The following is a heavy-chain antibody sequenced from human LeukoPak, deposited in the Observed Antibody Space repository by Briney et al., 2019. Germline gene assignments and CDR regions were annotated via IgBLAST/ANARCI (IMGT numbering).Heavy chain of an antibody. J-gene: IGHJ6*02. CDR3: ARVKLGYCSSTSCYGYGMDV. Sequence: GGSLRLSCAASGFTFSSYAMHWVRQAPGKGLEWVAVISYDGSNKYYADSVKGRFTISRDNSKNTLYLQMNSLRAEDTAVYYCARVKLGYCSSTSCYGYGMDVWGRGTTVTVSS. CDR1: GFTFSSYA. D-gene: IGHD2-2*01. V-gene: IGHV3-30-3*01. CDR2: ISYDGSNK.